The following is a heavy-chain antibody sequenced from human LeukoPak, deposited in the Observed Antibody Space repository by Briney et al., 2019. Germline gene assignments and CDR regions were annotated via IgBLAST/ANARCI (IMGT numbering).Heavy chain of an antibody. J-gene: IGHJ3*02. CDR2: RKQDGSET. D-gene: IGHD5-18*01. V-gene: IGHV3-7*01. Sequence: GGSLRLSCAASGFTFSSYWMSWVRQAPGKGLGGGANRKQDGSETYYVDSVKGRFTISRDNAKNSLYLQMNSLRAEDTAVYYCARDVGGRDTAMVGAFDIWGQGTMVTVSS. CDR3: ARDVGGRDTAMVGAFDI. CDR1: GFTFSSYW.